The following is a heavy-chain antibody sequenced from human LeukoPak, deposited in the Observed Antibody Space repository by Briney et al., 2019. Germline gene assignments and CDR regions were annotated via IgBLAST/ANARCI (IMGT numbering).Heavy chain of an antibody. CDR1: GFNLSCLW. Sequence: GSLRPSCAAPGFNLSCLWISRVRQGPGKGPEWVAHQKEDGSEKYYVDSVKGRFTISRDNAKNSLYLQMNSLRAEDTAVYYCARVSRSYYYGSGSSNFDYWGQGTLVTVSS. CDR3: ARVSRSYYYGSGSSNFDY. D-gene: IGHD3-10*01. CDR2: QKEDGSEK. V-gene: IGHV3-7*04. J-gene: IGHJ4*02.